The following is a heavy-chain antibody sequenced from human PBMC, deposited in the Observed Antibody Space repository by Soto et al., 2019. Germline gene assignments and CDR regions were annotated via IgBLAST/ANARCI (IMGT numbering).Heavy chain of an antibody. J-gene: IGHJ5*02. D-gene: IGHD3-10*01. CDR2: IYYSGST. CDR1: GGSISSSTYY. Sequence: SETLSLTCTVSGGSISSSTYYWGWIRQPPGKGLEWIGSIYYSGSTYYNPSLKSRVTISVDTSKNQFSLKLSSVTVADTAVYYCARHGSGSYYNNCFDPWGQGTLVT. V-gene: IGHV4-39*01. CDR3: ARHGSGSYYNNCFDP.